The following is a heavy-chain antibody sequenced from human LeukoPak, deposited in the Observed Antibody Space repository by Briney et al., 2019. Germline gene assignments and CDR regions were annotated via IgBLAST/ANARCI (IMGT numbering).Heavy chain of an antibody. V-gene: IGHV4-59*01. J-gene: IGHJ4*02. CDR3: ARDSGSYSDY. Sequence: NASETLSLTCTVSGGSISSYYWSWIRQPPGKGLEWIGYIYYSGSTNYNPSLKSRVTISVDTSKNQFSLKLSSVTAADTAVHYCARDSGSYSDYWGQGTLVTVSS. CDR2: IYYSGST. CDR1: GGSISSYY. D-gene: IGHD1-26*01.